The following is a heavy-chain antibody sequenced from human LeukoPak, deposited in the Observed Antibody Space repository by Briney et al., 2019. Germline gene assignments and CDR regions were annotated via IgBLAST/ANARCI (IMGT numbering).Heavy chain of an antibody. CDR1: AFTFSRAA. CDR3: AKDGLYYDGSDPVYYFDS. D-gene: IGHD3-22*01. Sequence: GGSLRLSCAASAFTFSRAAMTWVRQRPGKGLELVASISYSGGATYYAASVKGRFTISRDNSKNTLYKQMNSLRAENTALYDCAKDGLYYDGSDPVYYFDSWAREPWSPSPQ. CDR2: ISYSGGAT. V-gene: IGHV3-23*01. J-gene: IGHJ4*02.